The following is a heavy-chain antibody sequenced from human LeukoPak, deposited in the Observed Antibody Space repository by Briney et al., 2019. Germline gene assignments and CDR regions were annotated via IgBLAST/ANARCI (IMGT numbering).Heavy chain of an antibody. CDR2: MNPNSGNT. D-gene: IGHD2-2*02. CDR3: MVQLLYQGDY. CDR1: GYTFTSYD. J-gene: IGHJ4*02. V-gene: IGHV1-8*01. Sequence: ASVKVSCTASGYTFTSYDINWVRQATGQGLEWMGWMNPNSGNTGYAEKFQGRVTMTRNTSISTAYMELSSLRSEDTAVYYCMVQLLYQGDYWGQGTLVTVSS.